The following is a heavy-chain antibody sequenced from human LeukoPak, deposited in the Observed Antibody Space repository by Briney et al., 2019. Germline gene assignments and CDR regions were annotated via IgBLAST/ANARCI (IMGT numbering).Heavy chain of an antibody. D-gene: IGHD1-7*01. CDR2: IRDKAESYAT. CDR1: GFSFSVST. CDR3: TRSLTGTTFGDY. J-gene: IGHJ4*02. Sequence: PGGSLRLSCAASGFSFSVSTMHWVRQASGKGLEWVGRIRDKAESYATVYAASVKGRFTIFRDDSQNTAYLPLNSLRSDDTAVYYCTRSLTGTTFGDYWGQGTLVTVSS. V-gene: IGHV3-73*01.